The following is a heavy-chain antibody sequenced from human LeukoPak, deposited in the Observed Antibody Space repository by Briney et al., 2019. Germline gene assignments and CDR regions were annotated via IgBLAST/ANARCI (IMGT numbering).Heavy chain of an antibody. D-gene: IGHD6-19*01. Sequence: GGXXRXXCAASGFTVSSNYMSWVXQAPGKGXXXXSVIYSGGSTYYADSVKGRFTISRDNSKNTLYLQMNSLRAEDTAVYYCARDPGYSSGWYGNYFDYWGQGTLVTVSS. CDR3: ARDPGYSSGWYGNYFDY. V-gene: IGHV3-66*01. CDR1: GFTVSSNY. CDR2: IYSGGST. J-gene: IGHJ4*02.